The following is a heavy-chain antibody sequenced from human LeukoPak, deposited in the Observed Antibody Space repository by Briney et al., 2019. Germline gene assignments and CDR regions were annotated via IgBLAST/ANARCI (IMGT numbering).Heavy chain of an antibody. V-gene: IGHV3-30*03. CDR3: ARDSPGGISYYYGMDV. Sequence: PGRSLRLSCAASGFTFSSYGMHWVRQAPGKGLEWVAVISYDGSNKYYADSVKGRFTISRDNSKNTLYLQMNSLRAEDTAVYYCARDSPGGISYYYGMDVWGQGTTVTVSS. J-gene: IGHJ6*02. CDR1: GFTFSSYG. CDR2: ISYDGSNK. D-gene: IGHD3-10*01.